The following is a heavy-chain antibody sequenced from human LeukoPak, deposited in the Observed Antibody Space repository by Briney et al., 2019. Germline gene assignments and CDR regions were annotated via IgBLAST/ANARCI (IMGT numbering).Heavy chain of an antibody. CDR1: GFTFSSYS. V-gene: IGHV3-21*01. Sequence: GGSLRLSCAASGFTFSSYSMNWVRQAPGKGLEWVSSISSSSSYIYYADSVKGRFTISRDNAKNSLYLQMNSLRAEDTAVYYCARVSGFEQQPGSLGVDYWGQGTLVTVSS. J-gene: IGHJ4*02. CDR3: ARVSGFEQQPGSLGVDY. D-gene: IGHD6-13*01. CDR2: ISSSSSYI.